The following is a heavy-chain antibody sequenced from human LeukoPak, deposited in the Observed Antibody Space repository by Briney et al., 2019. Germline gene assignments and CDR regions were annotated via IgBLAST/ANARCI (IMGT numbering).Heavy chain of an antibody. CDR2: IYWDDDK. V-gene: IGHV2-5*02. CDR3: AHRRLNYDFWSGAADTFDI. CDR1: GVSLRTAGVG. Sequence: SGPTLAKPTQTLTLTCSLSGVSLRTAGVGGGWIRQPPGMALEWLALIYWDDDKRYSPSLKSRLNITKETYKNPVVLKMTNMDPVDTGTYYCAHRRLNYDFWSGAADTFDIWGQGTMVTVSS. D-gene: IGHD3-3*01. J-gene: IGHJ3*02.